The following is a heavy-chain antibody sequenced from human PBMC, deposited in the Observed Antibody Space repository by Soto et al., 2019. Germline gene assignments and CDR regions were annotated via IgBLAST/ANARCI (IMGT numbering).Heavy chain of an antibody. CDR2: VNHSGST. CDR3: ARKYLPYYGSGSPYGMAV. V-gene: IGHV4-34*01. CDR1: GGSFSGYY. Sequence: QVQLQQWGAGLLKPSETLSLTCGVYGGSFSGYYWSWIRQPPGKGLEWIGEVNHSGSTNYNPSLTSHVATSRDTCKTPSSLHRGSVTAAATALYYCARKYLPYYGSGSPYGMAVWGQATTDTVSS. D-gene: IGHD3-10*01. J-gene: IGHJ6*02.